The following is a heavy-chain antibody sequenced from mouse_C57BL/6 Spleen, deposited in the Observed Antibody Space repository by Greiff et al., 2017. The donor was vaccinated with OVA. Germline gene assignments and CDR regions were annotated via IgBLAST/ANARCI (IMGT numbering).Heavy chain of an antibody. Sequence: EVQLVESEGGLVQPGSSMKLSCTASGFTFSDYYMAWVRQVPEKGLEWVATINYDGSSTYYLDSLKSRFIISRDNAKNILYLQMSSLKSEDTATYYCARDYGSAHGYFDDWGTGTTVTVSS. J-gene: IGHJ1*03. CDR1: GFTFSDYY. V-gene: IGHV5-16*01. CDR3: ARDYGSAHGYFDD. CDR2: INYDGSST. D-gene: IGHD1-1*01.